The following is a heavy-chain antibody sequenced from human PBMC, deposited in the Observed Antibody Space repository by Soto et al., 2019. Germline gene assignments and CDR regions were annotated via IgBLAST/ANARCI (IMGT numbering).Heavy chain of an antibody. Sequence: QVQLVQSGAEVKKPGSSVKVSCKASGGTFSSYAISWVRQAPGQGLEWMGGIIPISGTANYAQKFQGRVTITADESKSTAYMELSSLRCEDTAVYYYARSQGSSTSLEIYYYYYYGMDVWGHGTTVTVSS. V-gene: IGHV1-69*01. CDR3: ARSQGSSTSLEIYYYYYYGMDV. CDR1: GGTFSSYA. CDR2: IIPISGTA. J-gene: IGHJ6*02. D-gene: IGHD2-2*01.